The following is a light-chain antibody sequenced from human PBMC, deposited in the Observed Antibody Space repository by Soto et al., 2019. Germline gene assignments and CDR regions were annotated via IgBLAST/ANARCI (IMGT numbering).Light chain of an antibody. CDR1: QSVGSN. CDR3: QQYHNWPPWT. CDR2: GAF. V-gene: IGKV3-15*01. Sequence: EVLMTQSPATLSVSPGERATLSCTASQSVGSNLAWYQQIPGQAPRLLIYGAFIRATGIPARFSGSGSGTEFTITISSLQSEDFADCYCQQYHNWPPWTFGQGTKVEIK. J-gene: IGKJ1*01.